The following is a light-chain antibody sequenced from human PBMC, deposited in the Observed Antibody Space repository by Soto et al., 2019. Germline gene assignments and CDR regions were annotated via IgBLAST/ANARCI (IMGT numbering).Light chain of an antibody. Sequence: EVVLTQSPGTLSLSPGERATLSCRASQSVNSNSLAWYQQKPGQAPRVFIYGASTRATGIPDRFSGSVSGTDFTLSISRVEPEDFAVFYCQQYGTSEIIFGQGTRLEI. CDR3: QQYGTSEII. CDR1: QSVNSNS. CDR2: GAS. V-gene: IGKV3-20*01. J-gene: IGKJ5*01.